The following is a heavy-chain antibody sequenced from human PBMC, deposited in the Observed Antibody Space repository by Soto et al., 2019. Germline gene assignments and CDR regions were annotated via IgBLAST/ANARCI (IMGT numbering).Heavy chain of an antibody. V-gene: IGHV1-2*02. CDR3: ARGSSSYARGY. CDR1: VYTLTGDY. CDR2: INPNSGGT. D-gene: IGHD2-2*01. J-gene: IGHJ4*02. Sequence: ASVKFSCQASVYTLTGDYMHWLRQAPGQGLEWMGLINPNSGGTNYAQKFQGRVTMTRDTSISTAYMELSRLRSDDTAVHYCARGSSSYARGYCGQGTLDTVSS.